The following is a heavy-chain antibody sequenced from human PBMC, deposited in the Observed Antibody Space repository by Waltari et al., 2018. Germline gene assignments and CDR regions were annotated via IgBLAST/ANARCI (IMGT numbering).Heavy chain of an antibody. CDR1: GGSISSSSYY. V-gene: IGHV4-39*07. D-gene: IGHD3-16*01. Sequence: QLQLQESGPGLVKPSETLSLTCTVSGGSISSSSYYWGWIRQPPGKGLWWIGSIYYRGSTYYNPSRKSRVTISVDTSKNQFSRKLSSVTAADTAVYYCASYYAFFDYWGQGTLVTVSS. CDR2: IYYRGST. CDR3: ASYYAFFDY. J-gene: IGHJ4*02.